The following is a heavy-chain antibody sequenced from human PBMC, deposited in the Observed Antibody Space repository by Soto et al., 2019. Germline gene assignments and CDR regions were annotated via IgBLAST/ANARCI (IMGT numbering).Heavy chain of an antibody. V-gene: IGHV1-18*01. CDR1: GYTFTSYG. D-gene: IGHD6-13*01. J-gene: IGHJ5*02. CDR2: ISAYNGNT. Sequence: ASVKVSCKASGYTFTSYGISWVRQAPGQGLEWMGWISAYNGNTNYAQKFQGWVTMTRDTSISTAYMELSRLRSDDTAVYYCARDRAGGSWKFDPWGQGTLVTV. CDR3: ARDRAGGSWKFDP.